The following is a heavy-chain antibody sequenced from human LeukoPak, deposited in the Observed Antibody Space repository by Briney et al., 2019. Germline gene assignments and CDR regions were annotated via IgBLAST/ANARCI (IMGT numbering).Heavy chain of an antibody. CDR1: GYTFTSYG. CDR3: AGVVVPAANPAFYI. CDR2: ISAYNGNT. V-gene: IGHV1-18*01. D-gene: IGHD2-2*01. Sequence: GGSVRVSCKASGYTFTSYGISWVRQAPGQGLEWVSWISAYNGNTNYAQKLQGRVTITTDTSTITAYMKLRSLRSDDTALYSCAGVVVPAANPAFYIWGQGTMVTVSS. J-gene: IGHJ3*02.